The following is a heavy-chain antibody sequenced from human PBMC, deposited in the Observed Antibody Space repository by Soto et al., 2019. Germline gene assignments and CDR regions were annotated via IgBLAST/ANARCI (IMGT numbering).Heavy chain of an antibody. D-gene: IGHD6-19*01. V-gene: IGHV3-23*01. CDR1: GFTFSNYA. CDR2: CRGPGGIT. CDR3: ARDEPIAVAGTYY. J-gene: IGHJ4*02. Sequence: VQLLESGGCLVQPGGSLRLSCAASGFTFSNYAMTWVRQVAGKGLEWVPSCRGPGGITYYADSVKGRFTISRDNSKSIVYLEKNSPIAEDTALYYRARDEPIAVAGTYYWGQGTLVTVTS.